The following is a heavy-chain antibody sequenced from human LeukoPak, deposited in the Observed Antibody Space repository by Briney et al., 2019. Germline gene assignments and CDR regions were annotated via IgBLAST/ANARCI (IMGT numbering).Heavy chain of an antibody. Sequence: PGGSLRLSCAASGFTFSSYAMSWVRQAPGKGLEWVSAISGSGGSTYYADSVKGRFTISRDNSKNTLYLQMNSLRAEDTAVYYCAKDRSDYGDYLDAFDIWGQGTMVTVSS. CDR1: GFTFSSYA. V-gene: IGHV3-23*01. CDR3: AKDRSDYGDYLDAFDI. D-gene: IGHD4-17*01. CDR2: ISGSGGST. J-gene: IGHJ3*02.